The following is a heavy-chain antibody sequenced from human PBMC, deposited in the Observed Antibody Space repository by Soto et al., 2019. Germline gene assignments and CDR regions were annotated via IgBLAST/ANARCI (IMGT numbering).Heavy chain of an antibody. CDR3: ARQIYDSDTGPNFQYYFDS. Sequence: GESLKISCKGSVYSFAGYWITWVRQKPGKGLEWMGRIDPSDSQTYYSPSFRGHVTISVTKSITTVFLQWSSLRASDAAMYYCARQIYDSDTGPNFQYYFDSWGQGTPVTVSS. CDR2: IDPSDSQT. J-gene: IGHJ4*02. D-gene: IGHD3-22*01. V-gene: IGHV5-10-1*01. CDR1: VYSFAGYW.